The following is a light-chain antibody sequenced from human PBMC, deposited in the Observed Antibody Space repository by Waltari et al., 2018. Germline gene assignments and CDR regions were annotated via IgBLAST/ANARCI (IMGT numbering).Light chain of an antibody. CDR1: QSIKSW. J-gene: IGKJ1*01. Sequence: DIQMTQSPSTLSTSVGDRVTITCRASQSIKSWLAWYQQKPGKAPKLLIYKASSLESGVPSRFSGSESGTEFTLSISGLQPDDFASYYCQQYDTYPCTFGQGTKVEIK. V-gene: IGKV1-5*03. CDR3: QQYDTYPCT. CDR2: KAS.